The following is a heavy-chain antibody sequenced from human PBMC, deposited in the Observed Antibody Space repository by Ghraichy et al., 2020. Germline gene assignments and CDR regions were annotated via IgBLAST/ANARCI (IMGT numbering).Heavy chain of an antibody. CDR1: GYTFTDYY. V-gene: IGHV1-2*02. J-gene: IGHJ4*02. D-gene: IGHD6-19*01. Sequence: ASVKVSCKASGYTFTDYYLHWVRQAPGQGPEWMGWINPNSAGTNYAQNFQGRVTMTRDTSFSTAYMELSRLTSDDTAVYYCVRDIKPSSGWDFDYWGQGTLVTVSS. CDR2: INPNSAGT. CDR3: VRDIKPSSGWDFDY.